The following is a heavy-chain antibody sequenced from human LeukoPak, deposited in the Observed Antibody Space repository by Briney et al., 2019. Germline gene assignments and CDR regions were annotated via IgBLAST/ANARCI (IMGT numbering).Heavy chain of an antibody. J-gene: IGHJ4*02. D-gene: IGHD4-17*01. V-gene: IGHV3-33*01. CDR2: IWYDVSNK. CDR1: GFTFSSYG. CDR3: ARDRARGSYGDFPVDY. Sequence: GGSLRLSCAASGFTFSSYGMHWVRQAPGKGLEWVAVIWYDVSNKYYAASVKGRFTISRDNSKNTLYLQMNSLRAEDTAVYYCARDRARGSYGDFPVDYWGQGTLVTVSS.